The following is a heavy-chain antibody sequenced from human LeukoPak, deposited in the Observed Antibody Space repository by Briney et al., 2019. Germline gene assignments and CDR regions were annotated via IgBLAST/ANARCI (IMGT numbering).Heavy chain of an antibody. CDR3: ARRYYDTSGYYSLDY. Sequence: GGSLRLSCAASGFTFSSYSMNWVRQAPGKGLEWVSIISESGGSTNYADSVKGRFTISRDNSKNTLFLQMNSLRAEDTAVYYCARRYYDTSGYYSLDYWGQGTLVTVSS. D-gene: IGHD3-22*01. CDR2: ISESGGST. CDR1: GFTFSSYS. J-gene: IGHJ4*02. V-gene: IGHV3-23*01.